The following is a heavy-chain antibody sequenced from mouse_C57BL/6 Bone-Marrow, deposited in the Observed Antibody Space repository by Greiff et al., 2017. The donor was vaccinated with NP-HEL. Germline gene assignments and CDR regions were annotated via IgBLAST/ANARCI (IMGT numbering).Heavy chain of an antibody. Sequence: QVQLQQPGAELVKPGASVKLSCKASGYTFTSYWMQWVKQRPGQGLEWIGEIDPSDSYTNYNQKFKGKATLTVDKSSSTAYMELRSLTSEDSAVYYCARPGRGYWGQGTTLTVSS. CDR3: ARPGRGY. CDR1: GYTFTSYW. V-gene: IGHV1-50*01. J-gene: IGHJ2*01. CDR2: IDPSDSYT.